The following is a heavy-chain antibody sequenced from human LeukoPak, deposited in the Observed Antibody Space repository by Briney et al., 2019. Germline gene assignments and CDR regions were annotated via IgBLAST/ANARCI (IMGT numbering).Heavy chain of an antibody. D-gene: IGHD1-1*01. CDR2: IYYSGST. V-gene: IGHV4-59*01. J-gene: IGHJ3*02. CDR3: ARDQGTGIPDAFDI. Sequence: SETLSLTCAVYGGSFSGYYWSWLRQPPGKGLEWIGYIYYSGSTNYNPSLKSRVTISVDTSKNQFSLKLSSVTAADTAVYYCARDQGTGIPDAFDIWGQGTMVTVSS. CDR1: GGSFSGYY.